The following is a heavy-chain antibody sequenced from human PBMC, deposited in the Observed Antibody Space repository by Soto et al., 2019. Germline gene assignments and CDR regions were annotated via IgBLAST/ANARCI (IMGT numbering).Heavy chain of an antibody. CDR2: IISSGSTI. Sequence: GGSLRLSCAASGFTFSSYEMNWVRQASGKGLEWVSYIISSGSTIYYADSVKGRFTISRDNAKNSLYLQMNSLRAEDTAVYYCASLVVPAAPPWSDPYWGYYYYGMDVWGQGTTVTVSS. CDR1: GFTFSSYE. V-gene: IGHV3-48*03. D-gene: IGHD2-2*01. CDR3: ASLVVPAAPPWSDPYWGYYYYGMDV. J-gene: IGHJ6*02.